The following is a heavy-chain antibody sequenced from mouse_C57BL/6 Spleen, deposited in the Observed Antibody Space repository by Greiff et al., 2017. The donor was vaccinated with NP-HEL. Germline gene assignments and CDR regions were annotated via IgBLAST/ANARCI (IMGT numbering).Heavy chain of an antibody. V-gene: IGHV3-6*01. CDR1: GYSITSGYY. D-gene: IGHD1-1*01. CDR2: ISYDGSN. Sequence: ESGPGLVKPSQSLSLTCSVTGYSITSGYYWNWIRQFPGNKLEWMGYISYDGSNNYNPSLKNRISITRDTSKNQFFLKLNSVTTEDTATYYCARRGYYGDYWGQGTTLTVSS. J-gene: IGHJ2*01. CDR3: ARRGYYGDY.